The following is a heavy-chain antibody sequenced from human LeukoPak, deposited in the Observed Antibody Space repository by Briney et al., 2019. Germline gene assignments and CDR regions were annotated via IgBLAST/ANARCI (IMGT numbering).Heavy chain of an antibody. Sequence: ASVKVSCKASGGTFSSYAISWVRQAPGQGLEWMGGIIPIFGTANYAQKFQGRVTITADESTSTAYMELSSLRSEDTAVYYCASRQSTVVVRAFDIWGQGTMVTVSS. V-gene: IGHV1-69*01. CDR3: ASRQSTVVVRAFDI. CDR1: GGTFSSYA. D-gene: IGHD3-10*01. J-gene: IGHJ3*02. CDR2: IIPIFGTA.